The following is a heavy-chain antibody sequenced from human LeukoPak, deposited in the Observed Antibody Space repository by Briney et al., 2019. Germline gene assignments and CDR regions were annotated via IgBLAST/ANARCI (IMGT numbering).Heavy chain of an antibody. D-gene: IGHD6-13*01. CDR1: GGSISSGGYS. CDR2: IYYSGST. V-gene: IGHV4-30-4*07. J-gene: IGHJ4*02. Sequence: PSQTLSLTCAVSGGSISSGGYSWSWIRQPPGKGLEWIGYIYYSGSTNYNPSLKSRVTISVDTSKNQFSLKLSSVTAADTAVYDCARGSSSRYFDYWGQGTLVTVSS. CDR3: ARGSSSRYFDY.